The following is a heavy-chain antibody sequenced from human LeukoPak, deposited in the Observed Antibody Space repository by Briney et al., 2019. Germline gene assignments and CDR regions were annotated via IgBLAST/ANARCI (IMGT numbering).Heavy chain of an antibody. CDR3: AKASYGDYGGFDY. J-gene: IGHJ4*02. CDR2: ISGNGGST. CDR1: GFTFSSYA. V-gene: IGHV3-23*01. D-gene: IGHD4-17*01. Sequence: GGSLRLSCAASGFTFSSYAMSWVRQAPGKGLEWVSAISGNGGSTYYADSVKGRFTISRDNSKNTLYLQMNSLRAEDTAVYYCAKASYGDYGGFDYWGQGTLVTVSS.